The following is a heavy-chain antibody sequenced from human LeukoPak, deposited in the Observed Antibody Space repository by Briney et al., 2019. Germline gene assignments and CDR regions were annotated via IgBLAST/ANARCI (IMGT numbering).Heavy chain of an antibody. J-gene: IGHJ4*02. CDR1: GFTFSDYY. D-gene: IGHD3-10*01. CDR2: ISSSSSYT. V-gene: IGHV3-11*05. CDR3: ASEPTLRGYGSSGIDY. Sequence: GGSLRLSCAASGFTFSDYYMSWIRQAPGKGLEWVSYISSSSSYTNYADSVKGRFTISRDNAKNSLYLQMNSLRAEDTAVYYCASEPTLRGYGSSGIDYWGQGTLVTVSS.